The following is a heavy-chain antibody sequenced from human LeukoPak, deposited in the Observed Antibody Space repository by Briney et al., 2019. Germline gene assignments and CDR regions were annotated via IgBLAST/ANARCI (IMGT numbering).Heavy chain of an antibody. CDR2: IYYSGST. CDR1: GGSINGYY. D-gene: IGHD4-11*01. CDR3: ARGEALYSNYGFDY. V-gene: IGHV4-59*01. Sequence: SETLSLTCTVSGGSINGYYWSLIRQPTGKGLEWIGYIYYSGSTNYNPSLKSRVTISIDTSKNQFSLKLTSVTAADTAVYYCARGEALYSNYGFDYWGQGTLVTVSS. J-gene: IGHJ4*02.